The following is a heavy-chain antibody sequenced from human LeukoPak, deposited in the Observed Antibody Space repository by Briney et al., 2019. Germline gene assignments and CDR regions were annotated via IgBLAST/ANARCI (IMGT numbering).Heavy chain of an antibody. CDR2: IRSQGYGGAP. D-gene: IGHD4-17*01. Sequence: PGGSLRLSCTASGFTFGDFAMSWVRRAPGKGLEWVGFIRSQGYGGAPEYAASVKGRFSIARDDSKSIAYLQMSSLKVEDTGLYYCTRSTVIADSFDYWGQGILVTVSS. CDR3: TRSTVIADSFDY. J-gene: IGHJ4*02. CDR1: GFTFGDFA. V-gene: IGHV3-49*04.